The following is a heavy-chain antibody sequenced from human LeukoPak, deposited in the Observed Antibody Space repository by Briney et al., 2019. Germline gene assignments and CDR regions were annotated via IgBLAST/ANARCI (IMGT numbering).Heavy chain of an antibody. CDR3: ATAGYDSSGYALHVFDY. D-gene: IGHD3-22*01. V-gene: IGHV1-69*05. Sequence: SVKVSCKASGGTFSSYAISWVRQAPGQGREWMGGLIPIFGTANYAQKFQGRVTITTDESTSTAYMELSSLRSEDTAVYYCATAGYDSSGYALHVFDYWGQGTLVTVSS. J-gene: IGHJ4*02. CDR1: GGTFSSYA. CDR2: LIPIFGTA.